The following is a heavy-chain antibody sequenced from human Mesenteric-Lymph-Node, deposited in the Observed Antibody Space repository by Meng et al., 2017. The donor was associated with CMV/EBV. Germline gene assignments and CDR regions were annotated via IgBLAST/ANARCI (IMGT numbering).Heavy chain of an antibody. D-gene: IGHD2-21*02. J-gene: IGHJ5*02. CDR2: INDVSTNK. CDR1: GFTVSSNY. CDR3: VRGDRRES. V-gene: IGHV3-21*06. Sequence: GESLKISCAASGFTVSSNYMSWVRQAPGKGLEWVSSINDVSTNKHYADSVKGRFTLSRDNARNSLYLQMNSLRAEDTAIYYCVRGDRRESWGQGTLVTVSS.